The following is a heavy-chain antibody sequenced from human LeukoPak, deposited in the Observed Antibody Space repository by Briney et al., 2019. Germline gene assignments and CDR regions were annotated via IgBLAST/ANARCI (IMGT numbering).Heavy chain of an antibody. CDR3: ARAAYDSNGYTANHDY. Sequence: GGSLRLSCAASGFTVSTNYMSWVRQAPGKGLEWVSVLYSEGTTYYADSVKGRFTISRDNSKNTLYLQMNNLRAEDTAVYYCARAAYDSNGYTANHDYWGQGTLVTVSS. CDR1: GFTVSTNY. CDR2: LYSEGTT. D-gene: IGHD3-22*01. J-gene: IGHJ4*02. V-gene: IGHV3-53*01.